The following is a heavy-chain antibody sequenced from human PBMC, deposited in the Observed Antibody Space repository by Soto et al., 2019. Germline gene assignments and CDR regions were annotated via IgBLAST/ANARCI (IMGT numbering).Heavy chain of an antibody. CDR2: IYYSGST. V-gene: IGHV4-39*01. J-gene: IGHJ6*02. D-gene: IGHD6-6*01. CDR3: ARRGGQLAHQYYYYYGMDV. CDR1: GGSISSSSYY. Sequence: SETLSLTCTVSGGSISSSSYYWGWIRQPPGKGLEWIGSIYYSGSTYYNPSLKSRVTISVDTSKNQFSLKLSSVTAADTAVYYCARRGGQLAHQYYYYYGMDVWGQGTTVTVS.